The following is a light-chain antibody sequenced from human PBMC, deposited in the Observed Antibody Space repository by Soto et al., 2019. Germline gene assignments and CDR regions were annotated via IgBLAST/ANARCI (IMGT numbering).Light chain of an antibody. CDR3: CSYAGSLTSV. CDR2: DVS. V-gene: IGLV2-11*01. J-gene: IGLJ2*01. Sequence: QSALTQPRSVSGSPGQSVTISCTGTSSDVGTYNYVSWYQQHPGKAPKLMIYDVSQRPSGVPDRFSGSKSGNTASLTISGLQAEDESDYYCCSYAGSLTSVIGGGTKLTVL. CDR1: SSDVGTYNY.